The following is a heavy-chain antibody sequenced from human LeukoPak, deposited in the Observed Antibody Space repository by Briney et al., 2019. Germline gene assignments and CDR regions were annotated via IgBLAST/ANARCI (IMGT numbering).Heavy chain of an antibody. Sequence: GGSLRLSXAASGFTFSSYSMNWVRQAPGKGLEWVSSISSSSSYIYCADSVKGRFTISRDNAKNSLYLQMNSLRAEDTAVYYCARDEIFGVVRRDFDYWGQGTLVTVSS. V-gene: IGHV3-21*01. CDR1: GFTFSSYS. CDR3: ARDEIFGVVRRDFDY. D-gene: IGHD3-3*01. CDR2: ISSSSSYI. J-gene: IGHJ4*02.